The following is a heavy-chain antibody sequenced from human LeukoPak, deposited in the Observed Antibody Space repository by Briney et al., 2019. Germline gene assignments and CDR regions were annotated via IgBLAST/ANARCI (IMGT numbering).Heavy chain of an antibody. CDR2: ISYDGSNK. Sequence: GGSLRLSCAASGFTFSSYSMNWARQAPGKGLEWVAVISYDGSNKYYADSVKGRFTISRDNSKNTLYLQMNSLRAEDTAVYYCARDSRAKYDFWSGYYGNPTYYFDYWGQGTLVTVSS. CDR3: ARDSRAKYDFWSGYYGNPTYYFDY. CDR1: GFTFSSYS. V-gene: IGHV3-30*03. D-gene: IGHD3-3*01. J-gene: IGHJ4*02.